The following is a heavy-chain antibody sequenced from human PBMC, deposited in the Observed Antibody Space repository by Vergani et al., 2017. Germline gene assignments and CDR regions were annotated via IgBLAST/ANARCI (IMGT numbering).Heavy chain of an antibody. CDR1: GGSISSSSYY. Sequence: QLQLQESGPGLVKPSETLSLTCTVSGGSISSSSYYWGWIRQPPGKGLEWIGSIYYSGSTYYNPSLKSRVTISVDTAKNQFSLKLSSVTAADTAVYYCARVSVVVVVAATRSRAGWIDPWGQGTLVTVSS. CDR3: ARVSVVVVVAATRSRAGWIDP. J-gene: IGHJ5*02. V-gene: IGHV4-39*01. D-gene: IGHD2-15*01. CDR2: IYYSGST.